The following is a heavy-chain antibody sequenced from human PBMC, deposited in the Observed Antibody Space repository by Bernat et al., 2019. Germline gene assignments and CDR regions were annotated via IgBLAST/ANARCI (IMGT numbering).Heavy chain of an antibody. CDR2: ISSSSSYR. V-gene: IGHV3-21*01. D-gene: IGHD2-2*01. J-gene: IGHJ4*02. CDR3: ARGDVGYCSSTSCYRTPYYFDY. CDR1: GFTFSSYS. Sequence: EVQLVESGGGLVKPGGSLRLSCAASGFTFSSYSMNWVRQAPGKGLEWVSSISSSSSYRYYADAVKGRFTISRDNAKNSLYLQMNSLRAEDTAVYYCARGDVGYCSSTSCYRTPYYFDYWGQGTLVTVSS.